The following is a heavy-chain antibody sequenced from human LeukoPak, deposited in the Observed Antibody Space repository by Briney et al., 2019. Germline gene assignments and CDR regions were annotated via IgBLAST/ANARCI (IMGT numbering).Heavy chain of an antibody. CDR3: ARPSSGYSYYFDY. CDR1: GGTFNTYT. J-gene: IGHJ4*02. V-gene: IGHV1-69*05. CDR2: IIPIFGTA. D-gene: IGHD3-22*01. Sequence: GASVKVSCKASGGTFNTYTISWVRQAPGQGPEWMGGIIPIFGTANYAQKFQGRVTITTDESTSTAYMELSSLRSEDTAVYYCARPSSGYSYYFDYWGQGTLVTVSS.